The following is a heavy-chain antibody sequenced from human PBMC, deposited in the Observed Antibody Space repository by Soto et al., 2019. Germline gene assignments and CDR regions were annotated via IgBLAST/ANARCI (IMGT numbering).Heavy chain of an antibody. Sequence: GGSLRLSCAASGFTFSSYAMSWVRQAPGKGLEWVSAISGSGGSTYYADSVKGRFTISRDNSKNTLYLQMNSLRAEDTAVYYCAKDPSDPGVTGPNWFDPWGQGTLVTVSS. CDR2: ISGSGGST. J-gene: IGHJ5*02. CDR1: GFTFSSYA. CDR3: AKDPSDPGVTGPNWFDP. V-gene: IGHV3-23*01. D-gene: IGHD5-18*01.